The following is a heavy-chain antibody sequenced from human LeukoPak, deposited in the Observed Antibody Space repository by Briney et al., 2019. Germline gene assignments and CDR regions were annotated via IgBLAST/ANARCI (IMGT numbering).Heavy chain of an antibody. CDR3: ARVRRDGYNFRSKNWFDP. D-gene: IGHD5-24*01. Sequence: MASETLSLTCAVSGGSISSSNWWSWVRQPPGKGLEWIGEINHSGSTNYNPSLKSRVTISVDTSKNQFSLKLSSVTAADTAVYYCARVRRDGYNFRSKNWFDPWGQGTLVTVSS. J-gene: IGHJ5*02. V-gene: IGHV4-4*02. CDR2: INHSGST. CDR1: GGSISSSNW.